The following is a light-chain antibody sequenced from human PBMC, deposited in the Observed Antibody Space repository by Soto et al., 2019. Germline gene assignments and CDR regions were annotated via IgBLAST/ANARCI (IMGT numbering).Light chain of an antibody. CDR1: SPNIGSNS. CDR2: GSN. J-gene: IGLJ2*01. V-gene: IGLV1-44*01. CDR3: AAWDDTLNGPV. Sequence: QSALTQPPSASGTPGQRVSISCSGSSPNIGSNSVTWYQQFLGKAPKLLIYGSNQRPSGVPDRFSGSKSGTSASLAISGLQSEDESDYYCAAWDDTLNGPVFGGGTQLTVL.